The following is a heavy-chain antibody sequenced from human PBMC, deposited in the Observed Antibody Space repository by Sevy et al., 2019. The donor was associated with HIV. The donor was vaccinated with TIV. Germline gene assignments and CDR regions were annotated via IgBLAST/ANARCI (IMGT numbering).Heavy chain of an antibody. J-gene: IGHJ4*02. CDR3: VREGLGGFSYSLDC. V-gene: IGHV3-7*01. CDR2: MNQEGTER. Sequence: GGSLRLSCAASGFSFSTYWMTWVRQAPGKGLEWVATMNQEGTERDYVYSVKGRFTISRDNTKTSLFLQMNSLSAEDTGVYYCVREGLGGFSYSLDCWGQGTLVTVSS. CDR1: GFSFSTYW. D-gene: IGHD3-16*01.